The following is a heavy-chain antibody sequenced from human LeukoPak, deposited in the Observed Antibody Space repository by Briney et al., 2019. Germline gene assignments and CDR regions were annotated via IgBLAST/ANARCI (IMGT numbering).Heavy chain of an antibody. Sequence: PGGSLRLSCAAAGFKFEEFSMTWVRQVPGKAPEWVSLISWDGRMSFYADSVRGRFTVSRDNSRDSVYLQMTGLTTEDTAFYYCAKLSGSGTFYAYLDSWGQGTLVTVSS. V-gene: IGHV3-43*01. CDR2: ISWDGRMS. J-gene: IGHJ4*02. CDR3: AKLSGSGTFYAYLDS. CDR1: GFKFEEFS. D-gene: IGHD3-10*01.